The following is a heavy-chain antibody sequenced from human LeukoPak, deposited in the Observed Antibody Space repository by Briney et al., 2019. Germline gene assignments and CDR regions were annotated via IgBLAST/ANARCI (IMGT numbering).Heavy chain of an antibody. CDR3: AREASTEIIGGMDV. CDR1: GFSFSSNG. J-gene: IGHJ6*02. CDR2: IKSNGNPK. V-gene: IGHV3-30*02. D-gene: IGHD2-8*02. Sequence: GGSLRLSCAATGFSFSSNGIHWVRQAPGKGLEWVAFIKSNGNPKYYADSVRGRFTISRDNSKKTCYLQMDSLRVEDTAVYYCAREASTEIIGGMDVRGQGTTVTVTS.